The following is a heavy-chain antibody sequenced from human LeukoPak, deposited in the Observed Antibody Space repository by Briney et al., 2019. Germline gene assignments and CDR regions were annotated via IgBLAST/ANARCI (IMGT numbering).Heavy chain of an antibody. CDR1: GFTFRSYT. CDR3: ARGVPASVAGSFDY. CDR2: IRSSGTDL. D-gene: IGHD6-19*01. V-gene: IGHV3-21*01. Sequence: GGSLRLSCAASGFTFRSYTMNWVRQTPAKGLEWVSSIRSSGTDLYYADSVRGRFTISRDNAKNSLYLQINSLTTEDTAVYYCARGVPASVAGSFDYWGQGILVSASS. J-gene: IGHJ4*02.